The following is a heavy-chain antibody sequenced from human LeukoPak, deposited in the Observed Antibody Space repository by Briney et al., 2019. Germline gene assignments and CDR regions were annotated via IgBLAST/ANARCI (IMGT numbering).Heavy chain of an antibody. Sequence: GGSLRLSCAASGFTFSSYAMSWVRQAPGKGLEWVSAISGSGGSTYYADSVKGRFTISRDNSKNTRYLQMNSLRAEDTAVYYCAKYSSSWYLKYFQHWGQGTLVTVSS. CDR1: GFTFSSYA. D-gene: IGHD6-13*01. CDR2: ISGSGGST. V-gene: IGHV3-23*01. J-gene: IGHJ1*01. CDR3: AKYSSSWYLKYFQH.